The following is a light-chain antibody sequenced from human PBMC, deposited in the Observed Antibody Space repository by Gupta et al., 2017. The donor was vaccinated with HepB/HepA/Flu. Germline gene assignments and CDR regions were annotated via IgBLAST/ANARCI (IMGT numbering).Light chain of an antibody. CDR1: KLGDKF. Sequence: SYELTHPPSVSVSPGQTASITCSGDKLGDKFACWYQQKPGQSPVLVSYQDSKRPSGIPERFSGSNSGNKDYLTITGTQAMDEADYYCQAWDSGTWVFGGGTKLTVL. V-gene: IGLV3-1*01. CDR2: QDS. CDR3: QAWDSGTWV. J-gene: IGLJ2*01.